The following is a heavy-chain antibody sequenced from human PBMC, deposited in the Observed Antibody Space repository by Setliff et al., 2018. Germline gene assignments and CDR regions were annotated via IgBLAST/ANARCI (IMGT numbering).Heavy chain of an antibody. J-gene: IGHJ4*02. Sequence: ASVKVSCKASGGTFSSYAISWVRQAPGQGLEWMGWISAYNGYTNYAQKLQGRVTMTTDTSTSTAYMELRSLRSDDTAVYYCARDWRDYGAMGYWGQGTLVTVSS. CDR1: GGTFSSYA. CDR3: ARDWRDYGAMGY. V-gene: IGHV1-18*01. D-gene: IGHD4-17*01. CDR2: ISAYNGYT.